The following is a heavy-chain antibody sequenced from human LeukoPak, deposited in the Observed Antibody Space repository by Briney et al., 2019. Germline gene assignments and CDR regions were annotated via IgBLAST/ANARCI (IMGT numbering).Heavy chain of an antibody. Sequence: SETLSLTCAVSGGSISSGGYSWSWIRQPPGKGLEWIGYIYYSGSTNYNPSLKSRVTISVDTSKNQFSLKLSSVTAADTAVYYCARSIIAAAGYNWFDPWGQGTLVTVSS. D-gene: IGHD6-13*01. CDR2: IYYSGST. V-gene: IGHV4-61*08. CDR1: GGSISSGGYS. J-gene: IGHJ5*02. CDR3: ARSIIAAAGYNWFDP.